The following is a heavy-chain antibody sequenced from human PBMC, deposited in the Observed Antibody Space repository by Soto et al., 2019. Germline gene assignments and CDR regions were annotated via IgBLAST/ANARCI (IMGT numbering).Heavy chain of an antibody. J-gene: IGHJ4*02. Sequence: GGSLRLSCAAPGFTYSTYTMHWVRQAPGKGLEWVAVISYDGNNKFYADSVKGRFTISRDSTKQTLYLQMNSLRAEDTAVYYCAKKVPGLNPFDYWGQGTLVPVSS. CDR1: GFTYSTYT. CDR3: AKKVPGLNPFDY. D-gene: IGHD6-19*01. V-gene: IGHV3-30-3*02. CDR2: ISYDGNNK.